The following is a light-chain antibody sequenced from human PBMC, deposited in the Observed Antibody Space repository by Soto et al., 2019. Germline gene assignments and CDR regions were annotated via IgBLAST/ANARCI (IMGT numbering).Light chain of an antibody. CDR3: QQYDDYPLT. CDR1: QSVRSW. CDR2: DAS. Sequence: DIQMTQSPSTLSASVGDRVTITCRASQSVRSWLAWYQQKPGKAPKFLIYDASNLESGVPSRFSGSGSGTEFTLTISSLQPDDFATYYCQQYDDYPLTFGGGTKVEI. V-gene: IGKV1-5*01. J-gene: IGKJ4*01.